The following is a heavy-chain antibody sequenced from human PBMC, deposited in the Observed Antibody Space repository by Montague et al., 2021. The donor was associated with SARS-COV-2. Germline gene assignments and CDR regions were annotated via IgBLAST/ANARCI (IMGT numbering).Heavy chain of an antibody. CDR3: ARILGTHYDFWSGERAIDAFDI. V-gene: IGHV4-61*02. Sequence: TLSLTCTVSGGSISSGSYYWSWIRQPAGKGLEWIGRIYTSGSTNYNPSLKSRVTISVDTSKNQFSLELSSVTAADTAVYYCARILGTHYDFWSGERAIDAFDIWGQGTMVTVSS. J-gene: IGHJ3*02. CDR1: GGSISSGSYY. CDR2: IYTSGST. D-gene: IGHD3-3*01.